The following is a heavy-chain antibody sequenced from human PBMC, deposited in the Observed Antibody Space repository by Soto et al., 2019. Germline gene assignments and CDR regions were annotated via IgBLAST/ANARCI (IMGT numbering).Heavy chain of an antibody. CDR2: ISGTAGSA. CDR1: GFTFSSYA. D-gene: IGHD6-25*01. Sequence: EVQLLESGGGLVQPGGSLRLSCAASGFTFSSYAMTWVRQAPGKGLEWVSGISGTAGSAYYAESVKGRFTISRDNSKNTRYLQMDGLRAEARAVYYCAKNEDRSTYRLMDVWGQGPTATVSS. V-gene: IGHV3-23*01. J-gene: IGHJ6*02. CDR3: AKNEDRSTYRLMDV.